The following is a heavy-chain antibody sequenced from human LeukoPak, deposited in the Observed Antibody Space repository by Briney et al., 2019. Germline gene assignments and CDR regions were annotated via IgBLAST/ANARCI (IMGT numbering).Heavy chain of an antibody. Sequence: GRSLRLSCAASGLTFSSYGMHWVRQAPGKGLEWVAVIWYDGSNEYYADSVKGRFTISRDNSKDTLYLQMNSLRAEDTAVYYCARDRFPRDYYYYYGMGVWGKGTTVTVSS. J-gene: IGHJ6*04. CDR3: ARDRFPRDYYYYYGMGV. V-gene: IGHV3-33*01. CDR2: IWYDGSNE. D-gene: IGHD3-16*01. CDR1: GLTFSSYG.